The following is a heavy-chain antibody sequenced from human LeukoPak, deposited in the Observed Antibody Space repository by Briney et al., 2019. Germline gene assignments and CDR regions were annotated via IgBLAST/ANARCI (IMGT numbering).Heavy chain of an antibody. D-gene: IGHD1-26*01. CDR3: AKLSGNYYTQ. CDR1: GFTFSSYG. V-gene: IGHV3-23*01. CDR2: ISGSIHGIT. J-gene: IGHJ4*02. Sequence: GGSLRLSCAASGFTFSSYGMHWVRQAPGKGLEWVSSISGSIHGITYYSDSVKGRFSISRDDSKNTLFLQMNTLRAEDTAVYYCAKLSGNYYTQWGQGTLVTVSS.